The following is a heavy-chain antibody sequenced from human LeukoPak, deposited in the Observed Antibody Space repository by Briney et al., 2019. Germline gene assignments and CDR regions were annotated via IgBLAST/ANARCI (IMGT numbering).Heavy chain of an antibody. Sequence: ASVKVSCKASGYTFTGFYIHWVRQAPGRGLEWMGWINPDSGDTNYAQRFQGRVTLTRDMSISTAYMELSSLRSDDTAVYYCAREIPSVSPIPTTALDYWGQGTLVTVSS. J-gene: IGHJ4*02. CDR1: GYTFTGFY. CDR3: AREIPSVSPIPTTALDY. CDR2: INPDSGDT. V-gene: IGHV1-2*02. D-gene: IGHD2-2*02.